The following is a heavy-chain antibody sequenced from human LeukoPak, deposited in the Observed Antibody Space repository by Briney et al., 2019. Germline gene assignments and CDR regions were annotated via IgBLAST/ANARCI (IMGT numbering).Heavy chain of an antibody. Sequence: GGSLRLSCAASEFTFSSYAMSWVRQAPGKGLEWVSAISGSGGSTYYADSVKGRFTISRDNSKNTLYLQMNSLRAEDTAVYYCAKEEDYDFWSGHPTDYWGQGTLVTVSS. V-gene: IGHV3-23*01. CDR3: AKEEDYDFWSGHPTDY. CDR2: ISGSGGST. D-gene: IGHD3-3*01. J-gene: IGHJ4*02. CDR1: EFTFSSYA.